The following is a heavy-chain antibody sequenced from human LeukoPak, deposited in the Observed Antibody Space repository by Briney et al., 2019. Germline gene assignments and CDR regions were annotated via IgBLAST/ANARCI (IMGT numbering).Heavy chain of an antibody. V-gene: IGHV5-51*01. J-gene: IGHJ4*02. CDR1: GYIFTDYW. CDR2: IYPADSDT. Sequence: GESLKISCQVSGYIFTDYWIGWVRQMPGKGLESMGIIYPADSDTAYSPFFQGQVTISADKSISTVCLRWSSLKASDTAMYYCARQSRDGSKTRGYYFDHWGQGTLVTVSS. D-gene: IGHD3-10*01. CDR3: ARQSRDGSKTRGYYFDH.